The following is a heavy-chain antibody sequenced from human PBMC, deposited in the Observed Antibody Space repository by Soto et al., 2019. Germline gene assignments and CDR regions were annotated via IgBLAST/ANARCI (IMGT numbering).Heavy chain of an antibody. J-gene: IGHJ1*01. CDR3: IRGRQGWVQL. D-gene: IGHD6-19*01. CDR2: ITWSGGTR. V-gene: IGHV3-9*01. CDR1: GFTFDDYA. Sequence: VQLVESGGGLVQPGRSLRLSCVASGFTFDDYAMHWVRQAPGKGLEWVSGITWSGGTRDYADSVKGRFTISRDNAKNSVYLQMDSLRVEATALYYCIRGRQGWVQLWGWGTLVTVSS.